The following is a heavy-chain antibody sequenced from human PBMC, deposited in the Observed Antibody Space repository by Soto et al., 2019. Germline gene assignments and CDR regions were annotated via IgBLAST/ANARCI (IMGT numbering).Heavy chain of an antibody. D-gene: IGHD3-3*01. J-gene: IGHJ5*02. Sequence: QVQLVQSGAEVKKPGASVKVSCKASGYTFTSYGIIWVRQAPGQGLEWMGWISAYNGNTNYAQKLQGRVTMTTDTSMSTAYMELRSLRSDDTAVYYCARDHGHSFWSGYAGWFDPWGQGTLVTVSS. V-gene: IGHV1-18*01. CDR2: ISAYNGNT. CDR1: GYTFTSYG. CDR3: ARDHGHSFWSGYAGWFDP.